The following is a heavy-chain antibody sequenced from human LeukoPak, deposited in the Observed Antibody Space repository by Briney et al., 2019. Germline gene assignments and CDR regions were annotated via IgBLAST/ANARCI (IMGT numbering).Heavy chain of an antibody. CDR2: FDPEEGET. J-gene: IGHJ4*02. CDR1: GHTLTELS. CDR3: ATAGPLRFGDFVSQS. V-gene: IGHV1-24*01. D-gene: IGHD3-10*01. Sequence: GASVTVPCKVSGHTLTELSMNWVRQGPGGGLEWMGGFDPEEGETLYAQKFQGRVTMTDDTSTDTAYMELRSLRSEDTAVYYCATAGPLRFGDFVSQSWGQGTLVTVSS.